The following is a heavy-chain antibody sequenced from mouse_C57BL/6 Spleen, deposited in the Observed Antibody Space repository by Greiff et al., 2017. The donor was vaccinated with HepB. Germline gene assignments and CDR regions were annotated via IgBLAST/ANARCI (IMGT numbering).Heavy chain of an antibody. Sequence: EVQLQQSGPELVKPGASVKISCKASGYTFTDYYMNWVKQSHGKSLEWIGDINPNNGGTSYNQKFKGKATLTVDKSSSTAYMELRSLTSEDSAVYYCARPGSSYRRYFDVWGTGTTVTVSS. CDR2: INPNNGGT. V-gene: IGHV1-26*01. J-gene: IGHJ1*03. CDR1: GYTFTDYY. CDR3: ARPGSSYRRYFDV. D-gene: IGHD1-1*01.